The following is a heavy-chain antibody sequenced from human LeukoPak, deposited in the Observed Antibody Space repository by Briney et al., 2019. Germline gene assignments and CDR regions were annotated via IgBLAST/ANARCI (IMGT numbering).Heavy chain of an antibody. CDR2: INPNSGGT. D-gene: IGHD3-10*01. CDR1: GYTFTGYF. CDR3: ARAIGYYGSGSYDFDP. Sequence: ASVKVSCKASGYTFTGYFMHWVRQAPGQGLEWMGWINPNSGGTNYAQKFQGRVTMTTDTSTSTAYMELRSLRSDDTAVYYCARAIGYYGSGSYDFDPWGQGTLVTVSS. J-gene: IGHJ5*02. V-gene: IGHV1-2*02.